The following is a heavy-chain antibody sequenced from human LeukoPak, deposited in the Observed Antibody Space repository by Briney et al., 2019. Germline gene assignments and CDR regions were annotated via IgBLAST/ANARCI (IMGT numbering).Heavy chain of an antibody. CDR1: GFTFSDYY. J-gene: IGHJ4*02. Sequence: GGSLRLSCAASGFTFSDYYMSWIRQAPGKGLEWVSYISSSGSTIYYADSVKGRFTISRDNAKNSLYLQMNSLRAEDTAVYYCARGFFGGYYDSSGFDYWGQGTLVTVSS. D-gene: IGHD3-22*01. V-gene: IGHV3-11*04. CDR3: ARGFFGGYYDSSGFDY. CDR2: ISSSGSTI.